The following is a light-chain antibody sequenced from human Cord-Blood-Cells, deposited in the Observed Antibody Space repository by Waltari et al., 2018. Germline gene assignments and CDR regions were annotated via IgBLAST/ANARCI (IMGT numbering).Light chain of an antibody. CDR3: QVWDSSSVV. V-gene: IGLV3-21*04. J-gene: IGLJ2*01. CDR2: YDS. Sequence: SYVLTQPPSVSVAPGKTARITCGGNNIGSKSVHGYQQKPGQAPVLVIYYDSDRPSGIPERFSGSNSGNTATLTISRVEAGDEADYYCQVWDSSSVVFGGGTKLTVL. CDR1: NIGSKS.